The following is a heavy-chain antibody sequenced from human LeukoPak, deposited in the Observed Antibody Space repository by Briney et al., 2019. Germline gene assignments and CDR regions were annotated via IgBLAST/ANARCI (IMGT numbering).Heavy chain of an antibody. CDR1: GFTFTYYG. D-gene: IGHD2-21*02. J-gene: IGHJ4*02. CDR3: AKDRICNGGNCYYFGN. V-gene: IGHV3-23*01. CDR2: INSGGSST. Sequence: AGRSLRLSCAASGFTFTYYGMSWVRQAPGRGLEWVSAINSGGSSTQYADSVKGRFTISRDNSKNTLYLQMNSLRAEDTAVYYCAKDRICNGGNCYYFGNWGQGTLVAVSS.